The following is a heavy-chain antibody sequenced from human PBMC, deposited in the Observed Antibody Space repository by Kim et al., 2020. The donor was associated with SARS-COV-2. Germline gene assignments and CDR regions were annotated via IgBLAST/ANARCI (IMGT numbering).Heavy chain of an antibody. J-gene: IGHJ4*02. Sequence: NPTLKSRVTISVDTSKNQFSLKLSSVTAADTAVYYCARYYIYGGWRRFDYWGQGTLVTVSS. D-gene: IGHD4-17*01. V-gene: IGHV4-34*01. CDR3: ARYYIYGGWRRFDY.